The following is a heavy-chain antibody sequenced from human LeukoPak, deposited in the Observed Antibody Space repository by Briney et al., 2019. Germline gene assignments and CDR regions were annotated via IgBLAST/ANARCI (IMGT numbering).Heavy chain of an antibody. J-gene: IGHJ4*02. CDR2: ISHDGSNK. Sequence: PGGSLRLSCAASGFPFSSYGMHWVRQAPGKGPEWVAVISHDGSNKYYEDSVKGRFTISRDNSKNTLYLQMNSLSAEDTAVYYCAKEDYFNSGSYPGRWGQGTLVTVSS. D-gene: IGHD3-10*01. V-gene: IGHV3-30*18. CDR1: GFPFSSYG. CDR3: AKEDYFNSGSYPGR.